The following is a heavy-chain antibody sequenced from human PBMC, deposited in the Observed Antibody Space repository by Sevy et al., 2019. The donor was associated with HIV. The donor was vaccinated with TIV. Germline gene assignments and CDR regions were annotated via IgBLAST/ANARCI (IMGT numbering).Heavy chain of an antibody. V-gene: IGHV3-30-3*01. Sequence: GGSQRLSCAASGFTFSRYAMHWVRQAPGKGLEWVAVISYDGRNKYYGDSVKGRFSISRDNSKNTLYLQMNSLRAEDTAVYYCARDFRYCSGDSCEDYYAMDVWGQGTTVTVSS. D-gene: IGHD2-15*01. J-gene: IGHJ6*02. CDR3: ARDFRYCSGDSCEDYYAMDV. CDR1: GFTFSRYA. CDR2: ISYDGRNK.